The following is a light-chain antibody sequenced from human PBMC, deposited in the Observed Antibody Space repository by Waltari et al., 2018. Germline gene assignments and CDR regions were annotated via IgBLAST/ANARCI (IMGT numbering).Light chain of an antibody. Sequence: QSALTQPASVSGSPGQSITISCTGTSRDVGGYNDVSWYQQHPDKAPKLIISGVDNRPSGISNRFSGFKSGDTAYLTISGLQAEDEADYYCSSYTSTSTLVLFGGGTKLTVL. CDR2: GVD. CDR1: SRDVGGYND. CDR3: SSYTSTSTLVL. V-gene: IGLV2-14*01. J-gene: IGLJ2*01.